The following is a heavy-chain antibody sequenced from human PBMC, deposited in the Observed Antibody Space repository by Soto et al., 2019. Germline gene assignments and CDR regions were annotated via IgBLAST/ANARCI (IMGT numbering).Heavy chain of an antibody. CDR2: IKQDGSEK. D-gene: IGHD6-6*01. CDR1: GFTFSSYW. V-gene: IGHV3-7*05. CDR3: ARSVAARHLIFDC. J-gene: IGHJ4*02. Sequence: EVQLVESGGGLVQPGGSLRLSCAASGFTFSSYWMSWVRQAPWKGLEWVANIKQDGSEKYYVDSVKGRFTISRDNAKDSLYLQMNSLRAEDTAVYYCARSVAARHLIFDCWGQGTLVTVSS.